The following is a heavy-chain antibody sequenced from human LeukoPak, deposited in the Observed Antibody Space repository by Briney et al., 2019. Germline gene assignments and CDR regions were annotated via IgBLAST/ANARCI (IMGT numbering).Heavy chain of an antibody. CDR2: INAGNGNT. V-gene: IGHV1-3*01. Sequence: ASVKVSCKASGYTFTSYAMHWVRQAPGQRLEGMGWINAGNGNTKYSQKFQGRVTITRDTSASTAYIELSSLRSEDTAVYYCARDRYCSGGSCYSTGYYYYGMDVWGQGTTVTVSS. CDR1: GYTFTSYA. CDR3: ARDRYCSGGSCYSTGYYYYGMDV. D-gene: IGHD2-15*01. J-gene: IGHJ6*02.